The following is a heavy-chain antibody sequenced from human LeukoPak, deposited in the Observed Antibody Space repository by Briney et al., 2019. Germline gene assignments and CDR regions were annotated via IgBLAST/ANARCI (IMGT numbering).Heavy chain of an antibody. D-gene: IGHD3-22*01. J-gene: IGHJ3*02. CDR2: IWYDGSNK. V-gene: IGHV3-33*01. Sequence: QSGGSLRLSCAASGFTFSSYGMHWVRQAPGKGLEWVAVIWYDGSNKYYADSVKGRFTISRDNSKNTLYLQMNSLRAEDTAVYYCARGLSGGSGYYPGAFDIWGQGTMVTVSS. CDR1: GFTFSSYG. CDR3: ARGLSGGSGYYPGAFDI.